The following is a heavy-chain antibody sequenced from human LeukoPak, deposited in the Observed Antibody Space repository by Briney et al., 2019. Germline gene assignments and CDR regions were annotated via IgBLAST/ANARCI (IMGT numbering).Heavy chain of an antibody. J-gene: IGHJ4*02. CDR1: GFTVSNNY. CDR3: ARDPPAVAANTYG. CDR2: IYSGGAT. Sequence: GGSLRPSCAASGFTVSNNYMRWVRQAPGKGLEWVSLIYSGGATFYADAAKGRFTTSRDGSKNTLYLQMNSLRAEDTAVYYCARDPPAVAANTYGWGQGTLVTVSS. D-gene: IGHD6-6*01. V-gene: IGHV3-66*01.